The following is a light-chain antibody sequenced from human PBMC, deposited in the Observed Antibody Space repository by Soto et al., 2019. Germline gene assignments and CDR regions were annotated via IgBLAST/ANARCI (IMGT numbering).Light chain of an antibody. J-gene: IGKJ2*01. CDR2: GAS. CDR3: QQYGSSPPSYT. CDR1: QSVSSSY. Sequence: EIVLTQAPGTLSLSPGERATLSCRASQSVSSSYLAWYQQKPGQAPRLLIYGASSRATGIADRFSGSGSGTDLTLTISRMEPEDFAVYYCQQYGSSPPSYTFGQGTKLEIK. V-gene: IGKV3-20*01.